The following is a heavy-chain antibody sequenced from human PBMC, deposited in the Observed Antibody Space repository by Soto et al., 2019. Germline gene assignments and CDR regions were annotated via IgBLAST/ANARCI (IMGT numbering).Heavy chain of an antibody. D-gene: IGHD3-10*01. CDR2: IFYSGST. CDR3: ARGSVLLWFGEFPSSRFFSPHNWFDP. Sequence: PSETLALTCTVSGGSISSGGYYWSWIRQHPGKGLEWIGYIFYSGSTYYNPSLKSRVTISVDTSKNQFSLKLSSVTAADTAVYYCARGSVLLWFGEFPSSRFFSPHNWFDPWGQGTLVTVSS. CDR1: GGSISSGGYY. J-gene: IGHJ5*02. V-gene: IGHV4-31*03.